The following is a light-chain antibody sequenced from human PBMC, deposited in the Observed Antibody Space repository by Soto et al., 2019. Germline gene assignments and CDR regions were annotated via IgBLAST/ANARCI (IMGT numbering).Light chain of an antibody. Sequence: DIQMTQSPSTLSASVGDRVTITCRASQSISSWLAWYQQKPGKAPKLLIYKASSLESGVPSRFSGSGSGTEFTLTVSSLQPDDFATYYCQQYNSLAYTFGQGTKLESK. CDR2: KAS. J-gene: IGKJ2*01. CDR3: QQYNSLAYT. CDR1: QSISSW. V-gene: IGKV1-5*03.